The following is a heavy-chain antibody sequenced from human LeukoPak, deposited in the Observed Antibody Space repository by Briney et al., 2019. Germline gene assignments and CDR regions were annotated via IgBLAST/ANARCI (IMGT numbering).Heavy chain of an antibody. CDR3: ARGRLYDILTGYSSVGWFDP. V-gene: IGHV1-8*01. D-gene: IGHD3-9*01. CDR2: MNPNSGNT. J-gene: IGHJ5*02. CDR1: GYTFTSYD. Sequence: ASVKVSCKASGYTFTSYDINWVRQATGQGLEWMGWMNPNSGNTGYAQKFQGRVTMTRNTSISTAYMELSSLRSEDTAVYYCARGRLYDILTGYSSVGWFDPWGQGTPVTVSS.